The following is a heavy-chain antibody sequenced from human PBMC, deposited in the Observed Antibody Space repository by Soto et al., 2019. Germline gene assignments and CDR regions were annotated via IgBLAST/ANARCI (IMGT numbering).Heavy chain of an antibody. J-gene: IGHJ4*02. Sequence: EVQLLESGGGLVQPGGSLRLSCAASGFTFSSYAMSWVRQAPGKGLEWVSAISGSGGSTYYADSVKGPFTISRDNSKNTLYLQMNSLRAEDTAVYYCAKAGIVVGIKIDYWGQGTLVTVSS. CDR2: ISGSGGST. D-gene: IGHD2-2*01. CDR1: GFTFSSYA. V-gene: IGHV3-23*01. CDR3: AKAGIVVGIKIDY.